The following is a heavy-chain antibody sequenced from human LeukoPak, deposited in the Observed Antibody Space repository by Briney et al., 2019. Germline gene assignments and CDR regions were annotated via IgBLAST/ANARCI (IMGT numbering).Heavy chain of an antibody. D-gene: IGHD3-22*01. CDR3: ARLSIPLTYYYDSSGYPGYFDL. J-gene: IGHJ2*01. Sequence: ASVKVSCKASGYTFTSYGISWVRQAPGQGLEWMGWISAYNGNTNYAQKLQGRVTMTTDTSTSTAYMELRSLRSDDTAVYYCARLSIPLTYYYDSSGYPGYFDLWGRGTLVTVSS. CDR2: ISAYNGNT. V-gene: IGHV1-18*01. CDR1: GYTFTSYG.